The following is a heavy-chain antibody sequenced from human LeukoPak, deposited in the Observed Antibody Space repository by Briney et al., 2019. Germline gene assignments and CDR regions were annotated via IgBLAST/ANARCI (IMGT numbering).Heavy chain of an antibody. J-gene: IGHJ4*02. CDR3: ARVGSVGARKVDY. D-gene: IGHD1-26*01. V-gene: IGHV4-34*01. CDR1: GGSFSGYY. CDR2: INHSGST. Sequence: SETLSLTCAVYGGSFSGYYWSWLRQPPGKGLEWIGEINHSGSTNYNPSLKSRVTISVDTSKNQFSLKLSSVTAADTAVYYCARVGSVGARKVDYWGQGTLVTVSS.